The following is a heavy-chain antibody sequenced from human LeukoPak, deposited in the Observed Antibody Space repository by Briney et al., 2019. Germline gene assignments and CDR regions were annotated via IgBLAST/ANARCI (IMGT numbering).Heavy chain of an antibody. V-gene: IGHV4-38-2*02. CDR2: IYHSGST. Sequence: PSETLSLTCTVSGYSISSGYYWGWIRQPPGKGLEWIGSIYHSGSTYYNPSLKSRVNMSVDTSKNHFSLNLNSVTAADTAVYYCARVSTMIGRTLLTDNWFDPWGQGTQVTVSS. CDR3: ARVSTMIGRTLLTDNWFDP. D-gene: IGHD3-22*01. J-gene: IGHJ5*02. CDR1: GYSISSGYY.